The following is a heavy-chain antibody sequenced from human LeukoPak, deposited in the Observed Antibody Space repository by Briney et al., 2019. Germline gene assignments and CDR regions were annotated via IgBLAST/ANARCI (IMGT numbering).Heavy chain of an antibody. CDR3: ARDYDYVWGSWYMDV. D-gene: IGHD3-16*01. CDR1: GYTFTSYG. J-gene: IGHJ6*02. CDR2: ISAYNGNT. Sequence: GASVKVSCKASGYTFTSYGISWVRQAPGQGLEWMGWISAYNGNTNYAQKLQGRVTMTTDTSTSTAYMELRSLRSDDTAVYYCARDYDYVWGSWYMDVWGQGTTVTVSS. V-gene: IGHV1-18*01.